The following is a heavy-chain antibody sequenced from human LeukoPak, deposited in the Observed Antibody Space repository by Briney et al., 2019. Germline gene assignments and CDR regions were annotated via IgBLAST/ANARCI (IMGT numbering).Heavy chain of an antibody. CDR3: ARGLRDSSGRVYFQH. J-gene: IGHJ1*01. CDR2: MNPNSGNT. V-gene: IGHV1-8*01. CDR1: GDTFTSYD. D-gene: IGHD6-19*01. Sequence: ASVKVSCKASGDTFTSYDISWVRQATGQGLEWMGWMNPNSGNTGYAQTFQGRVTMTRNTSISTAYMELSSLRSEDTAVYYCARGLRDSSGRVYFQHWGQGTLVTVSS.